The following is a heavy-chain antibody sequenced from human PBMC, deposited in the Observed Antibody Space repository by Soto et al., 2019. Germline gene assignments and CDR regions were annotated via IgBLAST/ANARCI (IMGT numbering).Heavy chain of an antibody. D-gene: IGHD6-6*01. V-gene: IGHV4-59*01. CDR2: VYHSGTT. CDR1: GVSSSGSY. J-gene: IGHJ4*02. Sequence: SDKLSLSCAFSGVSSSGSYWSWIRQPPGKTLEWIGYVYHSGTTTYNPSLKSRVSTSVDTSKNQFSLRLTSVIAADTAVSYCARYMPYGAGSIAGCDYSCQGILVTVS. CDR3: ARYMPYGAGSIAGCDY.